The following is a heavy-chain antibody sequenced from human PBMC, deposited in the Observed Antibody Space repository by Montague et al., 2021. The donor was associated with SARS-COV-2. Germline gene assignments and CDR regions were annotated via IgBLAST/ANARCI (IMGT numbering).Heavy chain of an antibody. J-gene: IGHJ4*02. D-gene: IGHD6-6*01. CDR2: IYHSGST. V-gene: IGHV4-4*02. CDR3: ARMALASSSSDFDY. CDR1: GGSISSSNW. Sequence: SETLSLTCAVSGGSISSSNWWSCVRQPPGKGLEWIGEIYHSGSTNYNPSLKSRVTISVDKSKNQFSLKLSSVTAADTAVYYCARMALASSSSDFDYWGQGTLVTVSS.